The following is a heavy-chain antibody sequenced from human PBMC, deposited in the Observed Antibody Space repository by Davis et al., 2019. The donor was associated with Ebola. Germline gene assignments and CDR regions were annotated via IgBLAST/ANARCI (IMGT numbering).Heavy chain of an antibody. Sequence: WGSLRLSCAASGFTFSSYAMHWVRQAPGKGLEWVAVISYDGSNKYYADSVKGRFTISRDNSKNTLYLQMNSVRAEDTAVYYCAMGALVTMIEWGQGTLVTVSS. CDR3: AMGALVTMIE. D-gene: IGHD3-22*01. CDR2: ISYDGSNK. J-gene: IGHJ4*02. V-gene: IGHV3-30-3*01. CDR1: GFTFSSYA.